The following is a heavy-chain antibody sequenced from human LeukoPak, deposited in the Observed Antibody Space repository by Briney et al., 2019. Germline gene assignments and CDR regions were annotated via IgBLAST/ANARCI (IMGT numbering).Heavy chain of an antibody. CDR2: INPNSGGT. CDR3: ARGRYCSSTSCHRVYYYYMDV. D-gene: IGHD2-2*02. CDR1: GYTFTGYY. V-gene: IGHV1-2*06. Sequence: RASVKVSCKASGYTFTGYYMHWVRQAPGQGLEWMGRINPNSGGTNYAQKLQGRVTMTTDTSTSTVYMELRSLRSDDTAVYYCARGRYCSSTSCHRVYYYYMDVWGKGTTVTVSS. J-gene: IGHJ6*03.